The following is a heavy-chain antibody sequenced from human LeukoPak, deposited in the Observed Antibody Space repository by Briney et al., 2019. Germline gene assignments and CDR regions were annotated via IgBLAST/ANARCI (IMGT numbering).Heavy chain of an antibody. Sequence: GGSLRLSCAASGFTVSSNYMSWVRQAPGKGLEWVSVIYSGGSTYYADSMKGRFTISRDNSKNTLYLQMNSLRAEDTAVYYCARDVGYYDSSGNFDYWGQGTLVTVSS. CDR2: IYSGGST. D-gene: IGHD3-22*01. V-gene: IGHV3-66*01. CDR3: ARDVGYYDSSGNFDY. J-gene: IGHJ4*02. CDR1: GFTVSSNY.